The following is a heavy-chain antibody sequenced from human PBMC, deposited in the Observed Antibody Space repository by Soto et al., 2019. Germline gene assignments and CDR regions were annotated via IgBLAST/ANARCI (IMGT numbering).Heavy chain of an antibody. J-gene: IGHJ3*02. CDR1: GFTFDDYA. D-gene: IGHD6-19*01. CDR3: AKFGRVAVAGTDHDALDI. V-gene: IGHV3-9*01. Sequence: PGGSLRLSCAASGFTFDDYAMHWVRQAPGKGLEWVSGISWNSGSIGYADSVKGRFTISRGNAKNSLYLQMNSLRAEDTALYYCAKFGRVAVAGTDHDALDIWGQGTMVTVSS. CDR2: ISWNSGSI.